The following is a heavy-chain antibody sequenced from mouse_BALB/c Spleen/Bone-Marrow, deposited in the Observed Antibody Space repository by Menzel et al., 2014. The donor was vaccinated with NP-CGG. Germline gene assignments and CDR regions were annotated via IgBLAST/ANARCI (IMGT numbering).Heavy chain of an antibody. V-gene: IGHV4-1*02. CDR2: INPESSTV. CDR1: GFDFSRYW. J-gene: IGHJ2*01. CDR3: TRLTYYGLSDY. D-gene: IGHD1-2*01. Sequence: EVMLVESGGGLVQPGGSPKLSCTASGFDFSRYWMSWVRQAPGKGLQWIGEINPESSTVNYTPSLKDKFIISRDNAKNALYLQVSKVRSEDTALYYCTRLTYYGLSDYWGQGTTLTVSS.